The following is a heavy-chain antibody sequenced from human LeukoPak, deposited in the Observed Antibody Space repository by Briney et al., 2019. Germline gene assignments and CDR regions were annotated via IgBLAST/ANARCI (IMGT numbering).Heavy chain of an antibody. J-gene: IGHJ4*02. CDR2: IDPSDSYT. Sequence: GESLRISCKGSGYSFTTYYINWVRQMPGKGLEWMGRIDPSDSYTNYSPSFQGHVTISADKSISTAYLQWRSLKASATAMYYCTRGVDSSAYLWGQGTLVTVSS. D-gene: IGHD3-22*01. V-gene: IGHV5-10-1*01. CDR1: GYSFTTYY. CDR3: TRGVDSSAYL.